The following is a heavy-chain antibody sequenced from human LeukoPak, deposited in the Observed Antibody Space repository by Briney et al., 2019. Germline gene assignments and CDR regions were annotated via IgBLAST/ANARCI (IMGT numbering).Heavy chain of an antibody. V-gene: IGHV3-7*04. J-gene: IGHJ3*02. CDR3: TRGVYALDI. CDR2: ITEDGNEK. CDR1: GFTFSTYW. Sequence: GGSLRRSCAASGFTFSTYWMTWVGQAPGKGLEWVAFITEDGNEKYYVDSVQGRFIIFRDNAETSVYLQMNSLRADDTAVYYCTRGVYALDIWGLGTMVTVSS.